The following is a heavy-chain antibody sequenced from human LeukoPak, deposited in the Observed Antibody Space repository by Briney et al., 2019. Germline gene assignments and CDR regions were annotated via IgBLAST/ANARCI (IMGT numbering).Heavy chain of an antibody. Sequence: GGSLRLSCAASGFSFSTYAMSWVCQAPGKGLEWVSGISGSGGSTYYADSVKGRFTISRDNSKNTLYLQMNSLRAEDTAVYYCARRTELRFLEWLNDYYYYYGMDVWGQGTTVTVSS. V-gene: IGHV3-23*01. J-gene: IGHJ6*02. CDR1: GFSFSTYA. D-gene: IGHD3-3*01. CDR3: ARRTELRFLEWLNDYYYYYGMDV. CDR2: ISGSGGST.